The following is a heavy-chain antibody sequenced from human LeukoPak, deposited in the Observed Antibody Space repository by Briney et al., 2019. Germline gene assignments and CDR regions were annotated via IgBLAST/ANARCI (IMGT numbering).Heavy chain of an antibody. J-gene: IGHJ4*02. CDR3: ARDTKSLVEYYFDY. CDR2: ISSSSSYI. V-gene: IGHV3-21*01. Sequence: GGSLRLSCAASGFTFSSYAMSWVRQAPGKGLEWVSSISSSSSYIYYADSVKGRFTISRDNAKNSLYLQMNSLRAEDTAVYYCARDTKSLVEYYFDYWGQGTLVTVSS. CDR1: GFTFSSYA. D-gene: IGHD1-26*01.